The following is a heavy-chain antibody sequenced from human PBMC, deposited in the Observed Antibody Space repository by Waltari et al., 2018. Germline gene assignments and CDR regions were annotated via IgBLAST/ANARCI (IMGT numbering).Heavy chain of an antibody. D-gene: IGHD3-10*01. CDR2: IFYDGST. CDR3: ARHGYYGSGSFHI. Sequence: QAPLQESGPGRVKPSETLSLTCIVSDGSIISSSYYWAWIRQPPGKGLEWLGSIFYDGSTYYTPSLKSRVTISIDTSKSHFSLKLISVTAADTAVYYCARHGYYGSGSFHIWGQGTVLTVSS. CDR1: DGSIISSSYY. V-gene: IGHV4-39*01. J-gene: IGHJ3*02.